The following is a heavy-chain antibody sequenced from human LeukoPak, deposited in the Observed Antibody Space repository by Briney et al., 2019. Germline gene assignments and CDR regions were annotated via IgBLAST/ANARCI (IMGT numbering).Heavy chain of an antibody. Sequence: GESLKISCKGSGYSFTSYWIGWARQMPGKGLEWLGIPYPGDSDTRYSPSFQGQVTLSADKSISTAYLQWSSLKASDTAMYYCARAHRTAYYYGSGSYYAYWGQGTLVTVSS. D-gene: IGHD3-10*01. CDR3: ARAHRTAYYYGSGSYYAY. J-gene: IGHJ4*02. CDR1: GYSFTSYW. CDR2: PYPGDSDT. V-gene: IGHV5-51*01.